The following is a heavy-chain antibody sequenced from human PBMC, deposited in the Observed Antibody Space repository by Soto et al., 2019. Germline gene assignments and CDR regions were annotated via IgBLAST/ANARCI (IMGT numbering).Heavy chain of an antibody. J-gene: IGHJ5*02. CDR2: IIPILGIA. CDR1: GGTFSSYT. CDR3: ARDQAIFGWFDP. Sequence: QVQLVQSGAEVKKPGSSVKVSCKASGGTFSSYTISWVRQAPGQGLEWMGRIIPILGIANYAQKFQGRVTITADKSTSTAYMELSSLRSEDTAVYYCARDQAIFGWFDPCGQGTLVTVSS. D-gene: IGHD3-3*01. V-gene: IGHV1-69*08.